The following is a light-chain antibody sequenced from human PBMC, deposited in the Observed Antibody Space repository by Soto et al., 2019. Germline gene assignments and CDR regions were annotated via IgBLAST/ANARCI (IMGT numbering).Light chain of an antibody. Sequence: EIVLTQSPGTLSLSPGERATLSCRASQSVSSSYLAWYQQKPGQAPRLLIYGASSRATGIPDWFSGSGSGTDFPLTISRLEPEDFAVYYCQQYGSSPQNTFGQGTKLEIK. V-gene: IGKV3-20*01. CDR1: QSVSSSY. CDR3: QQYGSSPQNT. CDR2: GAS. J-gene: IGKJ2*01.